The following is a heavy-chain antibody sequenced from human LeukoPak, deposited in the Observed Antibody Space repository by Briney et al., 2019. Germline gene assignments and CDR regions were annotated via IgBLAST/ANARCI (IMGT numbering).Heavy chain of an antibody. D-gene: IGHD4-23*01. J-gene: IGHJ4*02. CDR3: ARAGDKGDY. CDR1: GFTFSSYW. V-gene: IGHV3-7*01. Sequence: GGSLRLSCAASGFTFSSYWRSWVRQAPGKGLEWVANINQDGSEKSYVDSVKGRFTISRDNAKNSLYLQMNSLRAEDTALYYCARAGDKGDYWGQGPLVTVSS. CDR2: INQDGSEK.